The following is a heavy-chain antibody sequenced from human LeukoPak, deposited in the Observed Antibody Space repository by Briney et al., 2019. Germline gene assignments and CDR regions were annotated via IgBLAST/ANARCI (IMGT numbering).Heavy chain of an antibody. Sequence: GASVKVSCKASGYTFTGYYMHWVRQAPGQGLEWMGWINPNSGGTNYAQKFQGRVTMTRDTSISTAYMELSRLRSDDTAVYYCARDSREYCGGDCPFNYLPRGTMVTVSS. J-gene: IGHJ4*02. V-gene: IGHV1-2*02. CDR1: GYTFTGYY. CDR2: INPNSGGT. CDR3: ARDSREYCGGDCPFNY. D-gene: IGHD2-21*02.